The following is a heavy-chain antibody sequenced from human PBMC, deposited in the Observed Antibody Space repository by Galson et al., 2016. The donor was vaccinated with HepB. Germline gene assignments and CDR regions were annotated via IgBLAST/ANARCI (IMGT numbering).Heavy chain of an antibody. J-gene: IGHJ6*02. CDR3: ASGLSV. CDR2: INPSGGRT. V-gene: IGHV1-46*01. CDR1: GYGFTSYY. D-gene: IGHD2-15*01. Sequence: SVKVSCKASGYGFTSYYLHWVRQAPGQGLDWMGIINPSGGRTTYAQNFQGRVTMTRDTSTSTVYMGLSSLRSEDTAVYYCASGLSVWGQGTTVIVSS.